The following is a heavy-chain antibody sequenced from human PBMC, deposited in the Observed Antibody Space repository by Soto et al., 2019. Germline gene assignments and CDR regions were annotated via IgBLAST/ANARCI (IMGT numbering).Heavy chain of an antibody. D-gene: IGHD3-3*01. J-gene: IGHJ5*02. CDR3: AKDPKGDYDFWSGYFFS. CDR2: ISGSGGST. Sequence: GGSLRLSCAASGFTFSSYAMSWVRQAPGKGLEWVSAISGSGGSTYYADSVKGRFTISRDNSKNTLYLQMNSLRAEDTAVYYCAKDPKGDYDFWSGYFFSWGQGTLVTVSS. CDR1: GFTFSSYA. V-gene: IGHV3-23*01.